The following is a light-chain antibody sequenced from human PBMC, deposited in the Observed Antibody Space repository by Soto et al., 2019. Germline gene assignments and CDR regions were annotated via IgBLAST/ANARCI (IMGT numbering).Light chain of an antibody. Sequence: DIVLAQSPGTLCLSPGEGATVSWRASQSVSNNYLAWYQQKPGQAPRLLIYDASTRATGTPARFSGSGSGTKFTLTINSLEPEDFAVYYCQQRNVWPPITFGQGTRLEI. V-gene: IGKV3-11*01. CDR1: QSVSNNY. CDR3: QQRNVWPPIT. CDR2: DAS. J-gene: IGKJ5*01.